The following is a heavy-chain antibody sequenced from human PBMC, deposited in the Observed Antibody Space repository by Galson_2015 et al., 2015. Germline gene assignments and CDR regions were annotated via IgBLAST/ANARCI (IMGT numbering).Heavy chain of an antibody. V-gene: IGHV3-20*01. CDR2: INWNGGST. CDR3: ARAGYSYGLGTDAFDI. J-gene: IGHJ3*02. CDR1: GFTLDDYG. D-gene: IGHD5-18*01. Sequence: LRLSCAASGFTLDDYGMSWVRQAPGKGLEWVSGINWNGGSTGYADSVKGRFTISRDNAKNSLYLQMNSLRAEDTALYHCARAGYSYGLGTDAFDIWGQGTMVTVSS.